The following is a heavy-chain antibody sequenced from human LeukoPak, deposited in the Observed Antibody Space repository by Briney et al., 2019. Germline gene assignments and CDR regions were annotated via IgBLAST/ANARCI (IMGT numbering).Heavy chain of an antibody. CDR3: ARDGTDYGDYEVVYYGMDV. D-gene: IGHD4-17*01. J-gene: IGHJ6*02. Sequence: ASVKVSCKASGYTFTGYYMHWVRQAPGQGLEWMGWINPNSGGTNYAQKFQGWVTMTRDTSISTAYMELSRLRSDDTAVYYCARDGTDYGDYEVVYYGMDVWGQGTTVTVSS. CDR2: INPNSGGT. V-gene: IGHV1-2*04. CDR1: GYTFTGYY.